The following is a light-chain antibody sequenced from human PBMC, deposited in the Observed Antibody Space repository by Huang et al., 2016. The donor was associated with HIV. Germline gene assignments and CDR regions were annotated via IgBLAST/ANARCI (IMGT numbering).Light chain of an antibody. CDR2: DAY. V-gene: IGKV1-NL1*01. Sequence: DIQMTQSPSSLSASVGDGVTITCRASQAIGYSLAWYQQRPGKAPKLLIYDAYILETGVPSRCSGSGSGTDFALTISDLQPEDFATYYCQQYYSTPLIFGGG. CDR1: QAIGYS. CDR3: QQYYSTPLI. J-gene: IGKJ4*01.